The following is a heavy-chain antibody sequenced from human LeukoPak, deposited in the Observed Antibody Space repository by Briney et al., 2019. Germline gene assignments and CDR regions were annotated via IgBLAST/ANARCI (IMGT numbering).Heavy chain of an antibody. Sequence: GGSLRLSCAASRFTFSSYGMHWVRQAPGKGLEWVALIWYDGRNKYYADSVKGRFTISRDNPKNTLYLQMNSLRAEDTAVYYCAKSGSVPPDYWGQGTLVTVSS. CDR1: RFTFSSYG. CDR3: AKSGSVPPDY. CDR2: IWYDGRNK. D-gene: IGHD2-2*01. J-gene: IGHJ4*02. V-gene: IGHV3-33*06.